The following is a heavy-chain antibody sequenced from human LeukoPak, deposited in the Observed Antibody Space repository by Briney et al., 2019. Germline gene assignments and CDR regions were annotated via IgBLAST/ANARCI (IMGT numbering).Heavy chain of an antibody. D-gene: IGHD6-6*01. CDR2: MNPNSGNT. Sequence: GASVKVSCKASGYTFTSYDINWVRQATGQGLEWMGWMNPNSGNTGYAQKFQGRVTMTRNKSISTAYMELSSLRSEDTAVYYCARTPPGSSSYAYWGQGTLVTVSS. V-gene: IGHV1-8*01. CDR1: GYTFTSYD. CDR3: ARTPPGSSSYAY. J-gene: IGHJ4*02.